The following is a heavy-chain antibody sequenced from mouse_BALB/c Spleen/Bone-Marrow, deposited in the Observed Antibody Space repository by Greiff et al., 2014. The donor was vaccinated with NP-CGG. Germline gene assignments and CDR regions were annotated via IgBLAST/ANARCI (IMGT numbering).Heavy chain of an antibody. J-gene: IGHJ3*01. V-gene: IGHV1-80*01. Sequence: VQLQQSGAELVRPGSSVKISCKASGYVFTDYWMNWLRQRPGQGLEWIGQIFPVNADTNYKANFKDKVTLTADKSSTTAYMQLNSLTSEDSAVYFCASFATGSFAYGGRGTLAPVSA. CDR1: GYVFTDYW. CDR2: IFPVNADT. CDR3: ASFATGSFAY. D-gene: IGHD1-1*01.